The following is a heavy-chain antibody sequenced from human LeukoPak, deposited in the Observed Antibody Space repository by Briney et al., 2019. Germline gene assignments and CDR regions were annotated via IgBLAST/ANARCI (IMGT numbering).Heavy chain of an antibody. Sequence: GGSLRLSCAASGFTFSSYDMSWVRQTPGKGLEWVALISRSGGTTYYADSVKGRFTISRDNSKNTLYLQMNSLRAEDTAEYYCAKRGGTESFYYYYYMDVWGKGTTVTVSS. J-gene: IGHJ6*03. CDR3: AKRGGTESFYYYYYMDV. D-gene: IGHD2-15*01. V-gene: IGHV3-23*01. CDR2: ISRSGGTT. CDR1: GFTFSSYD.